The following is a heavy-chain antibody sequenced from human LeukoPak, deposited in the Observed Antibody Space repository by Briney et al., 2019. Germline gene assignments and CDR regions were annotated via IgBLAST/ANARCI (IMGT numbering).Heavy chain of an antibody. CDR1: GFTVSSNY. CDR2: IYSGGST. Sequence: RTGGSLRLSCAASGFTVSSNYMSWVRQAPGKGLEWVSVIYSGGSTYYADSVKGRFTISRHNSKNTLYLQMNSLRAEDTAVYYCARVYDPRYDFWSGYYGQSYNWFDPWGQGTLVTVSS. V-gene: IGHV3-53*04. CDR3: ARVYDPRYDFWSGYYGQSYNWFDP. J-gene: IGHJ5*02. D-gene: IGHD3-3*01.